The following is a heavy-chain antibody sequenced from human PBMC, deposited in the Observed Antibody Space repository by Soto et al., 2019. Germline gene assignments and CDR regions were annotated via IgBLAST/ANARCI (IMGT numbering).Heavy chain of an antibody. Sequence: GGSLRLSCAASGFTVSSNYMSWVRQAPGKGLEWVSVIYSGGSTYYADSVKGRFTISRDNSKNTLYLQMNSLRAEDTAVYSCATPGGSYPYYFDYWGQGTLVTVSS. V-gene: IGHV3-53*01. CDR1: GFTVSSNY. CDR3: ATPGGSYPYYFDY. CDR2: IYSGGST. J-gene: IGHJ4*02. D-gene: IGHD1-26*01.